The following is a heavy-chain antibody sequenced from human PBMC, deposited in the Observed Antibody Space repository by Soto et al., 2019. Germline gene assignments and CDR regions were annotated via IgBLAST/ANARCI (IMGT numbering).Heavy chain of an antibody. D-gene: IGHD3-10*01. CDR1: GFTFSSYA. Sequence: GGSLRLSCAASGFTFSSYAMSWVRQAPGKGLEWVSAISGSGGSTYYADSVKGRFTISRDNSKNTLYLQMNSLRAEDTAVYYCAKVVSDYGSGSYWYYFDYWGQGTLVTVSS. CDR3: AKVVSDYGSGSYWYYFDY. CDR2: ISGSGGST. J-gene: IGHJ4*02. V-gene: IGHV3-23*01.